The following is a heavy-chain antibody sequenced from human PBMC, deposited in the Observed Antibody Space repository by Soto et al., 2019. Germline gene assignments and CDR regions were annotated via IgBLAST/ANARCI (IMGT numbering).Heavy chain of an antibody. CDR1: GYTFTSYG. V-gene: IGHV1-3*01. J-gene: IGHJ5*02. D-gene: IGHD1-1*01. Sequence: ASVKVSCKASGYTFTSYGIHWVRQAPGQRLEWMGWINAANGDTKYSPKFQGRVTITRDTSASTAYMELSSLRSEDTAVYYCVRRHVSSTGIDWFDPWGQGTLVTVSS. CDR3: VRRHVSSTGIDWFDP. CDR2: INAANGDT.